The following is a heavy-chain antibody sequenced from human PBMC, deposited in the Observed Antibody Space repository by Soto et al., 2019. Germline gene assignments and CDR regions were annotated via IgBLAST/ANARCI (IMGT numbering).Heavy chain of an antibody. CDR1: GYTVTEIS. Sequence: SVRVSSRISGYTVTEISMHGVRQPNGKGLEWMGGLDPEDGETIYAQNFQGRVTMTTDTSTSTAYMELRSLRSDDTAVYYCARATIQSGGPPPYYSYQVQVFDYWGQGTLVTVSS. D-gene: IGHD2-15*01. V-gene: IGHV1-24*01. J-gene: IGHJ4*02. CDR3: ARATIQSGGPPPYYSYQVQVFDY. CDR2: LDPEDGET.